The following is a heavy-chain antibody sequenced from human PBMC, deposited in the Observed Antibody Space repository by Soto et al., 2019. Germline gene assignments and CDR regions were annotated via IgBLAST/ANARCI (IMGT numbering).Heavy chain of an antibody. J-gene: IGHJ4*02. D-gene: IGHD2-2*01. CDR3: ARGFVLVPAAMLESYSPFDY. Sequence: GASVKVSCKASGYTFTSYGISWVRQAPGQGLEWMGWISAYNGNTNYAQKLQGRVTMTTDTSTSTAYMELRSLRSDDTAVYYCARGFVLVPAAMLESYSPFDYWGQGTLVTVSS. V-gene: IGHV1-18*01. CDR1: GYTFTSYG. CDR2: ISAYNGNT.